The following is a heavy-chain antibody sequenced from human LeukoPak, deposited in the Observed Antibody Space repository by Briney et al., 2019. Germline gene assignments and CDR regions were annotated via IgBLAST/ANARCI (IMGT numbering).Heavy chain of an antibody. CDR3: AKYVSTGWFDP. J-gene: IGHJ5*02. V-gene: IGHV4-59*08. CDR2: IYSSGST. CDR1: GGSISSYY. Sequence: LSLTCTVSGGSISSYYWSWIRQPPGKGLEWIGYIYSSGSTTYNPSLKSRVTISVDTSKNQFSLKLSSVTAADTAVYYCAKYVSTGWFDPWGQGTLVTVSS. D-gene: IGHD5/OR15-5a*01.